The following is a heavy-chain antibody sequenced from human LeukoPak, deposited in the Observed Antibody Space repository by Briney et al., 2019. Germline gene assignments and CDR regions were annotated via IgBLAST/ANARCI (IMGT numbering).Heavy chain of an antibody. D-gene: IGHD2-2*01. V-gene: IGHV1-2*02. J-gene: IGHJ4*02. Sequence: APVKVSCKASGYTFTGYNMHWVRQAPGQGLEWMGWINPNSGGTNYAQKFKGRVTMTRDTSISTAYMELSRLRSDDTAVYYCAIAHRPATARFPLYFDYWGQGTLVTVSS. CDR2: INPNSGGT. CDR1: GYTFTGYN. CDR3: AIAHRPATARFPLYFDY.